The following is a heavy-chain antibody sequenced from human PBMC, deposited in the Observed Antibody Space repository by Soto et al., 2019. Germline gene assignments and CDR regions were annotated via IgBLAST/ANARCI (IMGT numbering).Heavy chain of an antibody. CDR1: GFTFSNYG. Sequence: GGSLRRSCAASGFTFSNYGMHWVRRAPGKGLEWVAVISYDGTDKYYADSVKGRFTISRDNSKNTLYLQMNSLRVEDTAVYYCAKDYYTWIQLWLPDSWGQGSLVTVSS. D-gene: IGHD5-18*01. V-gene: IGHV3-30*18. J-gene: IGHJ4*02. CDR2: ISYDGTDK. CDR3: AKDYYTWIQLWLPDS.